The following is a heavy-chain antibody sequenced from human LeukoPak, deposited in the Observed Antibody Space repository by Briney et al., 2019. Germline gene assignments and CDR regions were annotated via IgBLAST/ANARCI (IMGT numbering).Heavy chain of an antibody. CDR2: INHSGST. Sequence: LETLSLTCTVSGGSINNFYWSWIRQPPGKGLEWIGEINHSGSTNYNPSLKSRVTISVDTSKNQFSLKLSSVTAADTAVYYCARGPPIVVVVAARGMDVWGQGTTVTVSS. CDR3: ARGPPIVVVVAARGMDV. CDR1: GGSINNFY. D-gene: IGHD2-15*01. J-gene: IGHJ6*02. V-gene: IGHV4-34*01.